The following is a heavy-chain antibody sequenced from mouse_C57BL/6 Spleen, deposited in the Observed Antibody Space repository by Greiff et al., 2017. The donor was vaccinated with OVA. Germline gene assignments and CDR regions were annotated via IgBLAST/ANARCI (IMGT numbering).Heavy chain of an antibody. CDR2: IYPGSGST. J-gene: IGHJ4*01. Sequence: QVQLQQPGAELVKPGASVRMSCKASGYTFTSYWITWVKQRPGQGLEWIGDIYPGSGSTNYNEKFKSKATLTVDTSSSTAYMQLSSLTSEDSAVYYCARRAVYGNLGAMDYWGQGTSVTVSS. D-gene: IGHD2-1*01. V-gene: IGHV1-55*01. CDR3: ARRAVYGNLGAMDY. CDR1: GYTFTSYW.